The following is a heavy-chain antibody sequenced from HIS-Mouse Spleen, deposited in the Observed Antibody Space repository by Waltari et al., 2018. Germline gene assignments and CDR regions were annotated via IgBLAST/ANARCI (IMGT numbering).Heavy chain of an antibody. Sequence: QVQLQESGPGLVKPSETLSLTCTVSGGSISSYYWSWIRQPPGKGLEWIGYYSGSPNSHPSLKSRVTISVDTSKNQFSLKLSSVTAADTAVYYCARASRDLLLPRYFDLWGRGTLVTVSS. CDR3: ARASRDLLLPRYFDL. J-gene: IGHJ2*01. V-gene: IGHV4-59*01. CDR1: GGSISSYY. CDR2: YYSGSP.